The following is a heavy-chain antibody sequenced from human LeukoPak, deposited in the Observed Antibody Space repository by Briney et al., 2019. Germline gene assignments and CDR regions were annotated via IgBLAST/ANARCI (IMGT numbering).Heavy chain of an antibody. CDR3: ARLYLDYDFWSGYYRFDY. D-gene: IGHD3-3*01. V-gene: IGHV4-59*01. Sequence: PSETLSLTCTVSGGSISSYYWSWIRQPPGKGLEWIGYIYYSGSTNYNPSLKSRVTISVDTSKNQFSLELSSVTAADTAVYYCARLYLDYDFWSGYYRFDYWGQGTLVTVSS. J-gene: IGHJ4*02. CDR1: GGSISSYY. CDR2: IYYSGST.